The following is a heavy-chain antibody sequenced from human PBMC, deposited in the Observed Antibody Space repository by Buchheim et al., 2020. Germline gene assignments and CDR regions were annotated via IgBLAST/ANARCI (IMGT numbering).Heavy chain of an antibody. D-gene: IGHD3-3*01. Sequence: QVQLQESGPGLVKPSETLSLTCTVSGGSISSYYWSWIRQPPGKGLEWIGYIYYSGSTNYNPSLKSRVTISVDTSKHQFSLKLSSVTAADTAVYYCARVTYDFWSGYSSLFDYWGQGTL. V-gene: IGHV4-59*01. J-gene: IGHJ4*02. CDR1: GGSISSYY. CDR3: ARVTYDFWSGYSSLFDY. CDR2: IYYSGST.